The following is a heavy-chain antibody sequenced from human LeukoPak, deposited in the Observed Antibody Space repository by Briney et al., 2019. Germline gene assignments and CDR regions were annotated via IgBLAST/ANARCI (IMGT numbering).Heavy chain of an antibody. D-gene: IGHD4-17*01. V-gene: IGHV4-34*10. CDR2: INHSGYT. CDR1: GLSFADYY. J-gene: IGHJ4*02. CDR3: TRMTTGHDY. Sequence: SETLSLTCAVSGLSFADYYWSWVRQTPGKGLEWIGEINHSGYTNDSPSLKSRVTLSIDTSRKQFYLNLRSVTVADAGIYYCTRMTTGHDYWGQGTLVTVSS.